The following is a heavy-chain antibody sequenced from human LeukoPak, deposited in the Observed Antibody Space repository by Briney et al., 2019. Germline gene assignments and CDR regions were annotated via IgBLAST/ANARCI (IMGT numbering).Heavy chain of an antibody. J-gene: IGHJ4*02. CDR3: ARAVGATLLFDS. D-gene: IGHD1-26*01. CDR1: GFTFSNYN. CDR2: IYGGGST. Sequence: GGSLRLSCAASGFTFSNYNMNWVRQAPGKGLEWVSVIYGGGSTYYADSVKGRFTISRDNSKNTLYLQMNSLRAEDTAVYYCARAVGATLLFDSWGQGTLVTVSS. V-gene: IGHV3-53*01.